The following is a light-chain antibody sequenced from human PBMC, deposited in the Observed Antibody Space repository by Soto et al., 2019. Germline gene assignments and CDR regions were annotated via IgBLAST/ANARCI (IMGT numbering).Light chain of an antibody. CDR3: AAWDDSLGGFYV. V-gene: IGLV2-8*01. CDR2: EVN. J-gene: IGLJ1*01. Sequence: QSALTQPPSASGSPGHSVTLSCTGTSSDVGGYNYVSWYQQHPGKAPKLIISEVNKRPSGVPDRFSGSKSGNTASLVISGLRSEDEAEYYCAAWDDSLGGFYVFGTGTKVTVL. CDR1: SSDVGGYNY.